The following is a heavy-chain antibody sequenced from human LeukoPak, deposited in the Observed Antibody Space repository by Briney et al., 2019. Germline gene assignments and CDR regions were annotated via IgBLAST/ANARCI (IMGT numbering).Heavy chain of an antibody. Sequence: SETLSLTCTVSGGSISSYYWSWIRQPAGKGLEWIGRIYTSGSTNYNPSLKSRVTMSVDTSKNQFSLKLSSVTAAGTAVYYCARWAQRYYDFWSGPGPLGSFDYWGQGTLVTVSS. CDR3: ARWAQRYYDFWSGPGPLGSFDY. D-gene: IGHD3-3*01. CDR2: IYTSGST. J-gene: IGHJ4*02. CDR1: GGSISSYY. V-gene: IGHV4-4*07.